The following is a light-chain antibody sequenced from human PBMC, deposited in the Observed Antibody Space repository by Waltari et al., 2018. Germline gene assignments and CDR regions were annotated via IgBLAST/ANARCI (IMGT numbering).Light chain of an antibody. V-gene: IGLV1-44*01. CDR1: SSNIGSNP. J-gene: IGLJ2*01. Sequence: QSVLTQPPSASGTPGHRVTISCSGTSSNIGSNPVNWYQQLPGTAPKLLIYSNDQRPSGVPDRFSGSNSGTSASLAISGLQSEDEADYYCAAWDDSLDGHVVFGGGTKVTVL. CDR2: SND. CDR3: AAWDDSLDGHVV.